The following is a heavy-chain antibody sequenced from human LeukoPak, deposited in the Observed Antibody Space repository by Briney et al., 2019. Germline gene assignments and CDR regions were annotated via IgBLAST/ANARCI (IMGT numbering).Heavy chain of an antibody. CDR3: ARRNARDIVVVPAATTHYYGMDV. D-gene: IGHD2-2*01. CDR1: GYTFTSYD. Sequence: ASVKVSCKASGYTFTSYDINWVRPATGQGLEWMGWMNPNSGNTGFVQKFQGRVTMTRNTSISTAYMELSSLRSEDTAVYYCARRNARDIVVVPAATTHYYGMDVWGQGTTVTVSS. V-gene: IGHV1-8*01. J-gene: IGHJ6*02. CDR2: MNPNSGNT.